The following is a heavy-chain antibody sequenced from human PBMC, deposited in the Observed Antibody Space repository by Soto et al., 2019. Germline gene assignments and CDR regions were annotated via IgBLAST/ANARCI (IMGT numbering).Heavy chain of an antibody. CDR3: ASTIFPPSNWFDS. V-gene: IGHV4-39*02. CDR1: GGSISSSHYY. J-gene: IGHJ5*01. Sequence: QLQLQESGPGLVKPSETLSLTCTVSGGSISSSHYYWGWIRQPPGKGLEWIASIYYSGNTYYNPSLKSRVITSINTSMNHFSLNLSSVTAADTAVYYCASTIFPPSNWFDSWGQGTLVTASS. D-gene: IGHD3-3*01. CDR2: IYYSGNT.